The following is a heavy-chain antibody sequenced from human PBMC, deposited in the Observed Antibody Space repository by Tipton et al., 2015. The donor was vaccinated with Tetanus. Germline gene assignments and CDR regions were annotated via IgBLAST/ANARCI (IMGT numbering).Heavy chain of an antibody. CDR2: INHSGNT. J-gene: IGHJ4*02. Sequence: TLSLTCAVYGASFSDYYWSWIRQAPGKGLEWIGEINHSGNTNHNPSLKSRVTISRDTSKNQFSLKLASVTAADTAVYFCARANFDFSKKGPFDSWGQGILVIVSA. CDR1: GASFSDYY. V-gene: IGHV4-34*01. CDR3: ARANFDFSKKGPFDS. D-gene: IGHD3-3*01.